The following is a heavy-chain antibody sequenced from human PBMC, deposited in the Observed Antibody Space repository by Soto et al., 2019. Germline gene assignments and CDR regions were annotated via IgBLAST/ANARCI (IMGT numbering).Heavy chain of an antibody. V-gene: IGHV3-30*18. J-gene: IGHJ4*02. Sequence: QVQLVESGGGVVQPGRSLRISCAASGFSFSSYDMHWVRQAPGKGLEWVAVISYDGINKYYADSVKGRFTISRDNSKNTLYLQMNSLRAEDTAVYYCAKDTSIVARHFDYWGQGTLVTVSS. D-gene: IGHD6-6*01. CDR1: GFSFSSYD. CDR3: AKDTSIVARHFDY. CDR2: ISYDGINK.